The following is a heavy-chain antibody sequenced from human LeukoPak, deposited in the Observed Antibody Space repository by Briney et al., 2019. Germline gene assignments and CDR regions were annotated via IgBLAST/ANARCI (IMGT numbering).Heavy chain of an antibody. D-gene: IGHD3-9*01. CDR3: ARQDTFYDVLTGYYMDY. Sequence: SETLSLTCIVSSGSISNYYWSWIRQPPGKGLEWIGYIHYSGSTNYSPSLKSRVTISADTSKNQFSLKLSSVTAADTAVYYCARQDTFYDVLTGYYMDYWGQGTLVTVSS. CDR1: SGSISNYY. V-gene: IGHV4-59*08. J-gene: IGHJ4*02. CDR2: IHYSGST.